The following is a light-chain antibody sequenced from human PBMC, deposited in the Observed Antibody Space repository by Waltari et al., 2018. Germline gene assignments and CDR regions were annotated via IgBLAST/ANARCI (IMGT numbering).Light chain of an antibody. Sequence: QSALTQPRSVSGSPGQSVTISCTGNSSDIGGYNAVAWYQKYPGKAPKLLIYAVNQRPSGVPDRFSGSKSGNTASLTISGLQAEDEADYYCYSYAGSYTLYVFGTGTEVTVL. CDR3: YSYAGSYTLYV. CDR2: AVN. CDR1: SSDIGGYNA. J-gene: IGLJ1*01. V-gene: IGLV2-11*01.